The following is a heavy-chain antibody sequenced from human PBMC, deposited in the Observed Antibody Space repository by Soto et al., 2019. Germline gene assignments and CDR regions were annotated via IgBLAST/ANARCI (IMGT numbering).Heavy chain of an antibody. Sequence: LSLTCTVSGGSISSYYWGWIRQPPGKGLEWIGYIYYSGSTNYNPSLKSRVTISVDTSKNQFSLKLSSVTAADTAVYYCARDGGGEFGGRCYSGSCLDYWGQGTLVTVSS. CDR3: ARDGGGEFGGRCYSGSCLDY. V-gene: IGHV4-59*01. CDR2: IYYSGST. J-gene: IGHJ4*02. CDR1: GGSISSYY. D-gene: IGHD2-15*01.